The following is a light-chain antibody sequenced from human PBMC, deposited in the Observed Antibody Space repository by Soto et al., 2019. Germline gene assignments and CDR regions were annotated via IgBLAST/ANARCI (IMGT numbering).Light chain of an antibody. Sequence: QAVVTQESSFSVSPGGTATLNCGLISGSVSTANNPNWYQQTPGQAPRTLIYSTSTRSSGVPDRFSGSILGNKAALTITGAQADDESDYYCALFMGNGISVFGTGTKLTVL. V-gene: IGLV8-61*01. CDR1: SGSVSTANN. CDR2: STS. J-gene: IGLJ1*01. CDR3: ALFMGNGISV.